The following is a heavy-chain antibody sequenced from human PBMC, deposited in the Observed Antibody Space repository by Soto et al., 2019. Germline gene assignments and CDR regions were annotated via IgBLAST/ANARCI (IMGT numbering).Heavy chain of an antibody. Sequence: QAQLVESGGGVVQPGRSLRLSCAASELPFTDYSMHWVRQTADKGLEWVAFISHDGRNTFCSDSVKGRFTISRDDSRSMLFLQMSGVTVEDTAIYYCAVDGVPTSSFRYYYFRFWGRGTLVTVSS. CDR3: AVDGVPTSSFRYYYFRF. D-gene: IGHD3-9*01. CDR1: ELPFTDYS. J-gene: IGHJ4*02. V-gene: IGHV3-30*04. CDR2: ISHDGRNT.